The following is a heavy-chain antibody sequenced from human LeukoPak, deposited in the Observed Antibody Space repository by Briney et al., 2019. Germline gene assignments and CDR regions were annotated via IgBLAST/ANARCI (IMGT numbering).Heavy chain of an antibody. J-gene: IGHJ4*02. V-gene: IGHV1-46*01. CDR1: GYTLTSYD. CDR2: INPSGGST. Sequence: GASVKVSCKASGYTLTSYDINWVRQAPGQGLEWMGIINPSGGSTSYAQKFQGRVTMTRDTSTSTVYMELSSLRSEDTAVYYCARGLEWLFQTNNFDYWGQGTLVTVSS. D-gene: IGHD3-3*01. CDR3: ARGLEWLFQTNNFDY.